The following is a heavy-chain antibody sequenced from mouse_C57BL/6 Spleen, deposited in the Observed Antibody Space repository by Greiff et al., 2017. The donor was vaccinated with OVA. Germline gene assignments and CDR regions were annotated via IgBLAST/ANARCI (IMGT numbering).Heavy chain of an antibody. CDR3: ARGYGSSLYYFDY. CDR2: ISDGGSYT. D-gene: IGHD1-1*01. J-gene: IGHJ2*01. Sequence: VQLKESGGGLVKPGGSLKLSCAASGFTFSSYAMSWVRQTPEKRLEWVATISDGGSYTSYPDNVKGRFTISRDNAKNNLYLQMSHLKSEDTAMYYCARGYGSSLYYFDYWGQGTTLTVSS. V-gene: IGHV5-4*01. CDR1: GFTFSSYA.